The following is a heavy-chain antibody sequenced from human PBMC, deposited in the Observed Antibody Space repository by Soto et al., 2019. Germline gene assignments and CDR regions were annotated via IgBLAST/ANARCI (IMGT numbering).Heavy chain of an antibody. V-gene: IGHV3-33*01. CDR1: GFTFSSYG. J-gene: IGHJ4*02. D-gene: IGHD4-17*01. CDR3: ARDGSDYGGNYFDY. Sequence: QVQLVESGGGVVQPGRSLRFSCAASGFTFSSYGMHWVRQAPGKGLEWVAVIWYDGSNKYYADSVKGRFTISIDNSKNILYLQMNSLRAEDTAMYYCARDGSDYGGNYFDYWGQGTLVTVSS. CDR2: IWYDGSNK.